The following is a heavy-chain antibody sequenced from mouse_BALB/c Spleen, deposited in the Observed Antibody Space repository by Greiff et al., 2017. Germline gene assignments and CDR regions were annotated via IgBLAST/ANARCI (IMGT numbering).Heavy chain of an antibody. D-gene: IGHD3-3*01. J-gene: IGHJ2*01. Sequence: DVKLVESGGDLVKPGGSLKLSCAASGFTFSSYAMSWVRQTPEKRLEWVASISSGGSTYYPDSVKGRFTISRDNARNILYPQMSSLRSEDTAMYYCAREGPAVDYWGQGTTLTVSS. CDR2: ISSGGST. V-gene: IGHV5-6-5*01. CDR3: AREGPAVDY. CDR1: GFTFSSYA.